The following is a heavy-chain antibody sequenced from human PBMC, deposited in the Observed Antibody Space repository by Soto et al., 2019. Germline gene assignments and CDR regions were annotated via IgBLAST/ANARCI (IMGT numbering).Heavy chain of an antibody. J-gene: IGHJ4*02. V-gene: IGHV4-39*01. D-gene: IGHD3-9*01. CDR3: ASVIRYFDWVLFGPPANFDY. CDR1: GGSISSSSYY. CDR2: IYYSGST. Sequence: SETLSLTCTVSGGSISSSSYYWGWIRQPPGKGLEWIGSIYYSGSTYYNPSLKSRVTISVDTSKNQFSLKLSSVTAADTAVYYCASVIRYFDWVLFGPPANFDYWGQGTLVTVSS.